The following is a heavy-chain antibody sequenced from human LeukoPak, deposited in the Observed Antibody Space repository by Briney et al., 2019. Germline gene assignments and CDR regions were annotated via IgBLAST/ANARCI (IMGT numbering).Heavy chain of an antibody. CDR2: IYYSGGT. Sequence: SETLSLTCTVSGGSISSYYWSWIRQPPGKGLEWIGYIYYSGGTNYNPSLKSRVTISVDTSKNQSSLKLSSVTAADTAVYYCARLGTTDDAFDIWGQGTMVTVSS. J-gene: IGHJ3*02. D-gene: IGHD4-17*01. V-gene: IGHV4-59*01. CDR1: GGSISSYY. CDR3: ARLGTTDDAFDI.